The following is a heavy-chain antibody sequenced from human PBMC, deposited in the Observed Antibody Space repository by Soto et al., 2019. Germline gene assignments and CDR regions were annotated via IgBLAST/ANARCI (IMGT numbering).Heavy chain of an antibody. J-gene: IGHJ4*02. Sequence: GGSLRLSCSGFGFNFSDYYMNWIRQSPVKGLEWVSSILSLESHKYYAASVMGRFSVSRDNAKRSLFLQMNNLRAEDTGIYFCATGLKDTSNRPSFDSWGPGTPVTVSS. D-gene: IGHD2-8*01. V-gene: IGHV3-11*01. CDR2: ILSLESHK. CDR3: ATGLKDTSNRPSFDS. CDR1: GFNFSDYY.